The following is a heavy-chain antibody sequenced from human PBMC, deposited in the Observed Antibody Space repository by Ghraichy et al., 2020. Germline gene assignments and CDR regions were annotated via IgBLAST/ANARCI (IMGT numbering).Heavy chain of an antibody. J-gene: IGHJ6*02. CDR3: GKDIYCSGTSCYSPGLYRHYGMDV. CDR1: GFTFDDYA. V-gene: IGHV3-9*01. Sequence: GGSLRLSCAASGFTFDDYAMHWVRQAPGKGLEWVSGISWNSGSIAYGDSVKGRFTISRDNAKNTLYLQMNSLRTEDTALYYCGKDIYCSGTSCYSPGLYRHYGMDVWGQGTMVTVSS. D-gene: IGHD2-2*02. CDR2: ISWNSGSI.